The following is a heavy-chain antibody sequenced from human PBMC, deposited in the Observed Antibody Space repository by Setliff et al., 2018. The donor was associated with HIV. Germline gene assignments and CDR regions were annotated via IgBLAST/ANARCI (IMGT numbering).Heavy chain of an antibody. D-gene: IGHD3-16*01. V-gene: IGHV4-28*06. Sequence: PSETLSLTCAVSGYSISSSHWWGWIRQPPGRGLEWIGYIYYSGSTNYNPSLKSRATMSVDTSNNRFSLKLSSVTALDTAVYYCAKTVVGDSYALPNDGFDIRGQGTMVTVSS. CDR3: AKTVVGDSYALPNDGFDI. CDR1: GYSISSSHW. CDR2: IYYSGST. J-gene: IGHJ3*02.